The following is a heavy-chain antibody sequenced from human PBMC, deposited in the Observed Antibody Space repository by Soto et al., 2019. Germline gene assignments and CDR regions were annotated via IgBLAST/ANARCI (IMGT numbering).Heavy chain of an antibody. Sequence: QVQLQESGPGLVKPSETLSLICTVSGGSVSSGSYYWSWIRQPPGKGLEWIGYIYYSGSTNYNPSRKLRVTSSVYTSKNQFSLKLSSVTAADTGLYYCAREEIMITFGGVIATRGFDYWGQGTLVTVSS. J-gene: IGHJ4*02. V-gene: IGHV4-61*01. D-gene: IGHD3-16*02. CDR1: GGSVSSGSYY. CDR3: AREEIMITFGGVIATRGFDY. CDR2: IYYSGST.